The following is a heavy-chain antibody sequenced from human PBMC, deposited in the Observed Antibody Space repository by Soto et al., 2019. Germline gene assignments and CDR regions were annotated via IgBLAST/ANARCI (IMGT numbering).Heavy chain of an antibody. Sequence: GGSLRLSCAASGFTFSNAWMSWVRQAPGKGLEWVGRIKSKTDGGTTDYAAPVKGRFTISRDDSKNTLYLQMNSLKTEDTAVYYCTTEGSMVRGSTPRDYYYYYMDVWGKGTTVTVSS. CDR3: TTEGSMVRGSTPRDYYYYYMDV. CDR1: GFTFSNAW. V-gene: IGHV3-15*01. D-gene: IGHD3-10*01. CDR2: IKSKTDGGTT. J-gene: IGHJ6*03.